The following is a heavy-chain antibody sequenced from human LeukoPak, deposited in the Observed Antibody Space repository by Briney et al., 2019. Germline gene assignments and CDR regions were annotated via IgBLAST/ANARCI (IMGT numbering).Heavy chain of an antibody. Sequence: PSETLSLTCTVSGGSISSTSYYWGWIRQPPGKGLEWIGSIYYSGRTYYNPSLKSRVTISVDTSKNQFSLKLSSVTAADTAVYYCARGGTAMATDYWGQGTLVTVSS. CDR2: IYYSGRT. CDR3: ARGGTAMATDY. D-gene: IGHD5-18*01. J-gene: IGHJ4*02. V-gene: IGHV4-39*07. CDR1: GGSISSTSYY.